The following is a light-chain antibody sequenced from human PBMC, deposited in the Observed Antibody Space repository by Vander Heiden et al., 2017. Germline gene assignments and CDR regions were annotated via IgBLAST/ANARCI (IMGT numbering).Light chain of an antibody. CDR1: QSISSY. CDR2: AAS. CDR3: QQCDSTPYT. V-gene: IGKV1-39*01. J-gene: IGKJ2*01. Sequence: DIQMTPSPSSLSASVGDRVTITCRASQSISSYLNWYQQKPGKAPKLLIYAASSLQSGVPSRFSGSGSGTDFTLTISRLQPEDFATYYCQQCDSTPYTFGQGTKLEIK.